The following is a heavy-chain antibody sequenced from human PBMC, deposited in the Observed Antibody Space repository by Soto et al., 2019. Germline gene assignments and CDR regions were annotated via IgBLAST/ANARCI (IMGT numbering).Heavy chain of an antibody. V-gene: IGHV3-48*03. CDR3: ASVRDYYDSSGSYYYGMDV. Sequence: GGSLRLSCAASGFTFSSYEMNWVRQAPGKGLEWGSYISSSGSTIYYADSVKGRFTISRDNAKNSLYLQMNSLRAEDTAVYYCASVRDYYDSSGSYYYGMDVWGQGTSVTVSS. CDR2: ISSSGSTI. CDR1: GFTFSSYE. J-gene: IGHJ6*02. D-gene: IGHD3-22*01.